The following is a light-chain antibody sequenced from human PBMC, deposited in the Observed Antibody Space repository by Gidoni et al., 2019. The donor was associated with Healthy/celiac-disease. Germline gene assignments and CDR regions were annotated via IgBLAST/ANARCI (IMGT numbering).Light chain of an antibody. CDR3: QQYNSYSPTWT. CDR2: KAS. Sequence: DIQMTQSPSTLSASVGDRVTITCRASPSISSWLAWYQQKPGKAPKLLIYKASSLESGVPSRFSGSGSGTELTLTISSLQPDDFATYYCQQYNSYSPTWTFGQGTKVEIK. V-gene: IGKV1-5*03. CDR1: PSISSW. J-gene: IGKJ1*01.